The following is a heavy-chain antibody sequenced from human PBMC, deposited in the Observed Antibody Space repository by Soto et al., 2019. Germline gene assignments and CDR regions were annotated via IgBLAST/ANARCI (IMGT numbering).Heavy chain of an antibody. D-gene: IGHD4-17*01. CDR3: ARDRRGRADGFIYYYGMEV. J-gene: IGHJ6*02. V-gene: IGHV4-61*01. CDR1: GESVGRGTNY. Sequence: QVHLQESGPGLVKPSGTLSLICSVSGESVGRGTNYWSWVRQAPGRGLEWIGYIFDAATTNYSPSFDCGVCISLEAAKTQVAPKLTSVTAADTAIYYCARDRRGRADGFIYYYGMEVWGQGTSVTVSS. CDR2: IFDAATT.